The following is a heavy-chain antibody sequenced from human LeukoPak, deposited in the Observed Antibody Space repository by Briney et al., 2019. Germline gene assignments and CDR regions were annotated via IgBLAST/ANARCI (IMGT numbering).Heavy chain of an antibody. Sequence: GGSLRLSCATSGFTVDNNYVSWVRQAPGKGLEWVSVIYSGGSTYYADSVKGRFIISRDNVKNIVNLQMTSLRAEDTALYYCARDGVDTVTTNYFDYWGQGTLVTVSS. V-gene: IGHV3-66*01. J-gene: IGHJ4*02. CDR1: GFTVDNNY. D-gene: IGHD4-17*01. CDR2: IYSGGST. CDR3: ARDGVDTVTTNYFDY.